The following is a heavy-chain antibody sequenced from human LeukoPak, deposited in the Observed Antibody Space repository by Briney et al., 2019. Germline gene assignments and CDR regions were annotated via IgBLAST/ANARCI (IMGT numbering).Heavy chain of an antibody. J-gene: IGHJ2*01. Sequence: PGGSLRLSCAASGFTFSSYWMSWVRQAPGKGLEWVANIKQDGSEKYYVDSVKGRFTISRDNSKNTLYLQMNSLRAEDTAVYYCARVNGDYPYWYFDLWGRGTLVTVSS. D-gene: IGHD4-17*01. CDR2: IKQDGSEK. CDR1: GFTFSSYW. V-gene: IGHV3-7*04. CDR3: ARVNGDYPYWYFDL.